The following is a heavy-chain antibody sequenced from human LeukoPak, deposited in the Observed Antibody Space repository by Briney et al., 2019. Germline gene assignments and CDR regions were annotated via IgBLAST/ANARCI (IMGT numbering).Heavy chain of an antibody. CDR3: ARDRGYSYGLYYYYYYGMDV. CDR1: GGTFSSYA. CDR2: IIPIFGTA. D-gene: IGHD5-18*01. V-gene: IGHV1-69*01. Sequence: ASVNVSCKASGGTFSSYAISWVRQAPGQGLEWMGGIIPIFGTANYAQKFQGRVTVTADESTSTAYMELSSLRSEDTAVYYCARDRGYSYGLYYYYYYGMDVWGQGTTVTVSS. J-gene: IGHJ6*02.